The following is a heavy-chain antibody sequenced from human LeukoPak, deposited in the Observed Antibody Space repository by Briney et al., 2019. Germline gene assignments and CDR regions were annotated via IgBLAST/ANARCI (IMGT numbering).Heavy chain of an antibody. CDR1: GFTFDDYA. V-gene: IGHV3-9*01. Sequence: GGSLRLPCAASGFTFDDYAMHWVRQAPGKGLEWVSGISWNSGIIGYADSVKGRFTISRDNAKNSLYLQMNSLRAEDTALYYCAKGREYSYGRFDSWGQGTLVTVSS. CDR3: AKGREYSYGRFDS. J-gene: IGHJ4*02. D-gene: IGHD5-18*01. CDR2: ISWNSGII.